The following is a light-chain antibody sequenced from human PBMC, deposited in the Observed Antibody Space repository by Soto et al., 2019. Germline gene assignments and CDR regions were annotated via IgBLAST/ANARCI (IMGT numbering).Light chain of an antibody. CDR2: GAS. Sequence: EIVMTQSPTTLSVSPGGRATLSCRASQSISGALAWYQQKPGQAPRLLIYGASTRATSFPARFSGSGSGTDFTLTISSLQSEDFAVYYCQQYNKWPPWAFGQGTKVDI. CDR3: QQYNKWPPWA. J-gene: IGKJ1*01. V-gene: IGKV3-15*01. CDR1: QSISGA.